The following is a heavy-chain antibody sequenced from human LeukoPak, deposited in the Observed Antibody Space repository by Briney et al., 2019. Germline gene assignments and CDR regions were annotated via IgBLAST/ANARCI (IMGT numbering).Heavy chain of an antibody. J-gene: IGHJ2*01. V-gene: IGHV4-59*10. Sequence: NPSETLSLTCAVYGGSFSGYYWSWIRQPAGKGLEWIGRIYTSGSTNYNPSLKSRVTMSVDTSKNQFSLKLSSVTAADTAVYYCASVKTGSFDLWGRGTLVTVSS. CDR1: GGSFSGYY. CDR3: ASVKTGSFDL. CDR2: IYTSGST.